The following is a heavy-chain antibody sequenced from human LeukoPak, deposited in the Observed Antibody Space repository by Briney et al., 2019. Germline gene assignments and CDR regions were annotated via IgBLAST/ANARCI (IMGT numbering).Heavy chain of an antibody. Sequence: GGSLRLSCAVSGFTFSGYAMHWVRQAPGKGLEWVANIKQDGSEKYYDDLVKGRFTISRDNAKNSLYLQMNSLRAEDTAVYYCARQLLNWNQEYWGQGTLVTVSS. J-gene: IGHJ4*02. CDR2: IKQDGSEK. CDR1: GFTFSGYA. D-gene: IGHD1-20*01. CDR3: ARQLLNWNQEY. V-gene: IGHV3-7*01.